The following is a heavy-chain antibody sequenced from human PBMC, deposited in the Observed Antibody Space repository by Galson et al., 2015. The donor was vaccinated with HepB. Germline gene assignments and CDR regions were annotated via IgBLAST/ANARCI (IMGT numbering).Heavy chain of an antibody. J-gene: IGHJ6*02. CDR2: ISGSGDST. V-gene: IGHV3-23*01. CDR1: GSTFSSHA. CDR3: AKDVGSIWNYYGVDV. Sequence: SLRLSCAASGSTFSSHAMSWVRQAPGKGLEWVSAISGSGDSTYYADSVKGRFTISRDNSKNTLSLQMNTLRVEDTAIYYCAKDVGSIWNYYGVDVWGLGTTVTVSS. D-gene: IGHD2-2*01.